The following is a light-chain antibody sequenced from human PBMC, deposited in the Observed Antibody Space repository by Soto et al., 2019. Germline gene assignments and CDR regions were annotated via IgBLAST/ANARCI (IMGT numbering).Light chain of an antibody. Sequence: DIQMTQSPSTLSASIGDRVTITCRASQSISSWLAWYQQKPGKAPMLLIYDASILESGVPSRFSGSGSETEFTLTISSLQPDDFATYFCQQYNSYWTFGQGTKVDIK. CDR1: QSISSW. CDR2: DAS. CDR3: QQYNSYWT. J-gene: IGKJ1*01. V-gene: IGKV1-5*01.